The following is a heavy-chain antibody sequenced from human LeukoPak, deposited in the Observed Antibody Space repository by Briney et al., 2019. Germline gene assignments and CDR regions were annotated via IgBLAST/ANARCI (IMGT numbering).Heavy chain of an antibody. D-gene: IGHD3-10*01. V-gene: IGHV3-30-3*01. J-gene: IGHJ4*02. CDR2: TSSDLNVK. Sequence: GGSLRLSCAASGFIFRNYVIHWVRQAPGKGLEWVAVTSSDLNVKLYAGSVKGRFTISRDNSRSTLYLQMNSLRPEDTAIYYCAREGYYGSGSPPSLYFDYWGQGTLVTVSS. CDR1: GFIFRNYV. CDR3: AREGYYGSGSPPSLYFDY.